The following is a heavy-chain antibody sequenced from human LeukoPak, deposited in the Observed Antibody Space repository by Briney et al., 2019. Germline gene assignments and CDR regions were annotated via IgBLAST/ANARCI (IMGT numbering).Heavy chain of an antibody. D-gene: IGHD3-10*01. CDR3: ARDRVSGSGSIDY. J-gene: IGHJ4*02. CDR1: GFTFSSYS. V-gene: IGHV3-21*01. Sequence: GGSLRLSCAASGFTFSSYSMNWVRQAPGKGLEWVSSISSSNNYIYYADSVKGRFTISRDNAKNSLYLQMNSLRVEDTAVYYCARDRVSGSGSIDYWGQGTLVTVSS. CDR2: ISSSNNYI.